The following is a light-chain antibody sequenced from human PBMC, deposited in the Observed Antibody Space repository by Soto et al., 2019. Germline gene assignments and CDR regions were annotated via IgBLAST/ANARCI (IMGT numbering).Light chain of an antibody. CDR1: SSDVGGYNY. Sequence: QSVLTQPASVSGSPGQSITIFCTGTSSDVGGYNYVSWYQQHPGKAPKFMIYDVSNRPSGVSNRFSGSKSGNTASLTISVLQAEDEADYYCSSYTTSNTRQIVFGTGTKVTVL. J-gene: IGLJ1*01. CDR3: SSYTTSNTRQIV. CDR2: DVS. V-gene: IGLV2-14*01.